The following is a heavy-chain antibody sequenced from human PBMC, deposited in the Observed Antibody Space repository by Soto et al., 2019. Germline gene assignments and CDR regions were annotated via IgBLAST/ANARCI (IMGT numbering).Heavy chain of an antibody. V-gene: IGHV1-69*13. CDR3: SRVFQITMLPAAAIDI. CDR2: IIPIFGTA. CDR1: GGTFSSYA. J-gene: IGHJ3*02. Sequence: SSVQVSCKASGGTFSSYAISWVRQAPGQGLEWMGGIIPIFGTANYAQKFQGRATITADESTSTAYMELSSLRSEETAVYYCSRVFQITMLPAAAIDIPCQGLMLSVS. D-gene: IGHD3-10*01.